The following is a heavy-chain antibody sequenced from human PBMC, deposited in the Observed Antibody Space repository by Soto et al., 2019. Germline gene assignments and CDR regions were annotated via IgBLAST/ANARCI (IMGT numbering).Heavy chain of an antibody. D-gene: IGHD4-17*01. Sequence: GESLKFSCETSGFTFTNYWIVWVRQVPGKGLEWMGLIYPADSDTRYNPSFQGQVTISADTSTNTAFLHWSSLSASDSATYFCARTGRSGLRWLDFFDPWGQGTLVTVSS. CDR1: GFTFTNYW. V-gene: IGHV5-51*01. CDR3: ARTGRSGLRWLDFFDP. J-gene: IGHJ5*02. CDR2: IYPADSDT.